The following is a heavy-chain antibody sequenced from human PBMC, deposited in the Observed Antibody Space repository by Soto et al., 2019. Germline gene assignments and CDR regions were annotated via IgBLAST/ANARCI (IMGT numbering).Heavy chain of an antibody. CDR1: GGSISSGGYY. Sequence: QVQLQESGPGLVKPSQTLSLTCTVSGGSISSGGYYWSWIRQHPGKGLEWIGYIYYSGSTYYTPSLKSRVTISVDTSKNQFSLKLSSVTAADTAVYYCASAPSTYYDFWSGYLGWFDPWGQGTLVTVSS. J-gene: IGHJ5*02. CDR3: ASAPSTYYDFWSGYLGWFDP. CDR2: IYYSGST. D-gene: IGHD3-3*01. V-gene: IGHV4-31*03.